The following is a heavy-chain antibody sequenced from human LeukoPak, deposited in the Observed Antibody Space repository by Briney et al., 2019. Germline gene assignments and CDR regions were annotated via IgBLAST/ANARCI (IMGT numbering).Heavy chain of an antibody. J-gene: IGHJ4*02. V-gene: IGHV3-30*18. D-gene: IGHD6-13*01. CDR1: GFTFSSYG. CDR3: AKDHGGIAI. Sequence: GGSLRLSCAASGFTFSSYGMHWVRQAPGKGLEWVAVISYDGSNKYYADSVKGRFTISRDNSKNTLYLQMNSLRAEDTAVYYCAKDHGGIAIWGQGTLVTVSS. CDR2: ISYDGSNK.